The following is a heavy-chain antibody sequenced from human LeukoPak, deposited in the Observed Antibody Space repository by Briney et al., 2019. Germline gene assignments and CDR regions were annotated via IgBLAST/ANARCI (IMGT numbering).Heavy chain of an antibody. V-gene: IGHV1-24*01. D-gene: IGHD2-2*01. CDR1: GYTLTELS. CDR3: ATLGPIVVVPAAILDNWFDP. Sequence: GASVKVSCKVSGYTLTELSMHWVRQAPGKGLEWVGGFDTEDGETFYAQKLQGRVTMSEDTSTDTAYMELSSLRSEDTAVYYCATLGPIVVVPAAILDNWFDPWGQGTLVTVSS. CDR2: FDTEDGET. J-gene: IGHJ5*02.